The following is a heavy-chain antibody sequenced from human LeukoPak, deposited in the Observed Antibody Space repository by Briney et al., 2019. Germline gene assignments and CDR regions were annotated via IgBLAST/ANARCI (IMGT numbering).Heavy chain of an antibody. J-gene: IGHJ6*04. D-gene: IGHD3-10*02. CDR3: AELGITMIGGV. V-gene: IGHV3-48*04. CDR1: GFTFSSYA. CDR2: ISSSGSTI. Sequence: EWSLRLSCAASGFTFSSYAMSWVRQARGKGLEWVSYISSSGSTIYYADSVKGRFTISSDNAKNSLYLQMNSLRAEDTAVYYCAELGITMIGGVWGKGTTVTISS.